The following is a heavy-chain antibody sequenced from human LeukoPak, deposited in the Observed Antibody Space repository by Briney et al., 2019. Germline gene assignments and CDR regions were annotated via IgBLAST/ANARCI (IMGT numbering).Heavy chain of an antibody. D-gene: IGHD5-12*01. CDR1: GGSISSYY. J-gene: IGHJ4*02. CDR3: ARERYDGCDQ. Sequence: SETLSLTCTVSGGSISSYYWSWIRQPPGKGLEWIGYIYYSGSTNYKSSLKSRVTISVDTSKNQFSLKLSSVTAADTAVYYCARERYDGCDQWGQGTLVTVSS. CDR2: IYYSGST. V-gene: IGHV4-59*01.